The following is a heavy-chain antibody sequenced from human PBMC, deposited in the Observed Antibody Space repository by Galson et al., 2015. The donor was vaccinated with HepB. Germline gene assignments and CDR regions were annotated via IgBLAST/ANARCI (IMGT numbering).Heavy chain of an antibody. CDR2: VNPNSGGT. V-gene: IGHV1-2*02. CDR1: GYTFTGYY. J-gene: IGHJ5*02. Sequence: SVKVSCKASGYTFTGYYMHWVRQAPGQGLEWMGWVNPNSGGTNYAQKFQGRVTMTRDTSISTTYMELSRLRSDDTAVYYCARVITMIVVDGINWFDPWGQGTLVTVSS. D-gene: IGHD3-22*01. CDR3: ARVITMIVVDGINWFDP.